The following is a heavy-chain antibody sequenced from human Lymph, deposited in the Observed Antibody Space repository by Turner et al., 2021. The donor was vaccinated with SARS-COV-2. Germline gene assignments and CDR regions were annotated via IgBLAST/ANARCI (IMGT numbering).Heavy chain of an antibody. V-gene: IGHV3-33*01. J-gene: IGHJ4*02. CDR2: IWYDGSNK. Sequence: QVQLVESGGGVVQPGRSLRLSCAASGFTFSSYGMHWVRQAPGKGLDCVAVIWYDGSNKYYADSVKGLFTISRDNSKNTLYLQMNSLRAEDTAVYYCARDLRFGELPAADHWGQGTLVTVSS. CDR1: GFTFSSYG. D-gene: IGHD3-10*01. CDR3: ARDLRFGELPAADH.